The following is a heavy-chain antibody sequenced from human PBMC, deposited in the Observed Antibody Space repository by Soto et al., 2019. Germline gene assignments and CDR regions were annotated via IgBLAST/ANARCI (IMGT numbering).Heavy chain of an antibody. Sequence: PGGSLRLSCAASGFTFSSYGMHWVRQAPGKGLEWVAVIWYDGSNKYYADSVKGRFTISRDNSKNTLYLQMNSLRAEDTAVYYCARGDSSSSLDYWGQGTLVTVSS. CDR3: ARGDSSSSLDY. CDR2: IWYDGSNK. CDR1: GFTFSSYG. V-gene: IGHV3-33*01. J-gene: IGHJ4*02. D-gene: IGHD6-6*01.